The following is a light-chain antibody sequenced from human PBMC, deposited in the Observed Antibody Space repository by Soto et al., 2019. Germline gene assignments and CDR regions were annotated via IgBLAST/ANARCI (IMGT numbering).Light chain of an antibody. V-gene: IGKV3-20*01. J-gene: IGKJ2*01. CDR1: RVVTGSY. CDR2: GAS. Sequence: EIVLTQSPGTLSLSPGERATPSARPSRVVTGSYLAWYQQKPGQAPRLLTYGASSRATGIPDRFSGSGSGTDFTLTISRLEPEDFAVYYCQQYGSSPGYTFGQGTKLEIK. CDR3: QQYGSSPGYT.